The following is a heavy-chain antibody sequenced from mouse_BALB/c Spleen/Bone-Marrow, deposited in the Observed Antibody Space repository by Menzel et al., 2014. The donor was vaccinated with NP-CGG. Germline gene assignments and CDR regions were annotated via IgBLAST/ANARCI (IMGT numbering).Heavy chain of an antibody. Sequence: VHVEQSGAELVKPGAPVKLSCTASGFNIKDTYMHWVKQRPEQGLEWIGRIDPANGNTKYDPKFQGKATITADTSSNTAYLQLSSLTSEDTAVYYCARWLLPYGLDYWGQGTSVTVSS. J-gene: IGHJ4*01. CDR3: ARWLLPYGLDY. CDR1: GFNIKDTY. D-gene: IGHD2-3*01. V-gene: IGHV14-3*02. CDR2: IDPANGNT.